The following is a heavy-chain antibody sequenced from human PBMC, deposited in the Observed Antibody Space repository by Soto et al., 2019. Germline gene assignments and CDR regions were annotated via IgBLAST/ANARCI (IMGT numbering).Heavy chain of an antibody. J-gene: IGHJ3*02. CDR3: AREDGGQLWSAFDI. CDR1: GFTFSSYS. D-gene: IGHD5-18*01. Sequence: GGSLRLSCAASGFTFSSYSMNWVRQAPGKGLEWVSSISSSSSYIYYADSVKGRFTISRDNAKNSLYLQMNSLRAEDTAVYYCAREDGGQLWSAFDIWGQGTMVTVSS. CDR2: ISSSSSYI. V-gene: IGHV3-21*01.